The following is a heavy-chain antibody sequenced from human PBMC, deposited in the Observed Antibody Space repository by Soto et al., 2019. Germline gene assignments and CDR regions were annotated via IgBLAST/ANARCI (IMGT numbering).Heavy chain of an antibody. V-gene: IGHV3-21*01. J-gene: IGHJ6*02. CDR2: ISSSSSYI. D-gene: IGHD2-2*01. CDR1: GFTFSSYR. Sequence: EVQLVESGGGLVKPGGSLRLSCAASGFTFSSYRMNWVRQAPREGLEWFSSISSSSSYIYYADSVKGRFTISRDHAKNALYLQMNSLRAEDTAVYYCARMGSQLYYDYGMDFLGQGATVTVS. CDR3: ARMGSQLYYDYGMDF.